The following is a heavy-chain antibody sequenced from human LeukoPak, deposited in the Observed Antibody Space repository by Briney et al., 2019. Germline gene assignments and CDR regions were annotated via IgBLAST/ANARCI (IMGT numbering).Heavy chain of an antibody. Sequence: PGGSLRLSCAASGFTFSNAWMSWVRQAPGKGLEWVSSISSSSSYIYYADSVKGRFTISRDNAKNSLYLQMNSLRAEGTAVYYCARVDTAYFDYWGQGTLVTVSS. CDR3: ARVDTAYFDY. D-gene: IGHD5-18*01. CDR1: GFTFSNAW. V-gene: IGHV3-21*01. J-gene: IGHJ4*02. CDR2: ISSSSSYI.